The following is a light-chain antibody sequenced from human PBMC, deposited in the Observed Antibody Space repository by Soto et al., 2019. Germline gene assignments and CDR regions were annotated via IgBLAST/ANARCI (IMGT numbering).Light chain of an antibody. CDR3: QTWDTGVQV. Sequence: QLVLTQSPSASASLGASVKLTCTLSGGHSGYAIAWHQQQPEKGPRFLMSLNTDGSHSKGDGIPDRFSGSSSGAERYLAISSLQSEDEADYYCQTWDTGVQVFGGGTQLTVL. V-gene: IGLV4-69*01. J-gene: IGLJ2*01. CDR1: GGHSGYA. CDR2: LNTDGSH.